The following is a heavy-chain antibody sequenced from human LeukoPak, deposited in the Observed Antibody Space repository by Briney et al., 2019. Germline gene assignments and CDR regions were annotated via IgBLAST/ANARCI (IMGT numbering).Heavy chain of an antibody. J-gene: IGHJ5*02. D-gene: IGHD6-6*01. V-gene: IGHV5-51*01. CDR3: ARRSGSTAARGGFDP. CDR1: GYSFTSYW. CDR2: IYPGDSDT. Sequence: GESLKISCKGSGYSFTSYWIGWVRQMPGKGLEWMGIIYPGDSDTRYSPSFQGQVTISADKSISTAYLQWSSLKASDTAMYYCARRSGSTAARGGFDPWGQGTLVTVSS.